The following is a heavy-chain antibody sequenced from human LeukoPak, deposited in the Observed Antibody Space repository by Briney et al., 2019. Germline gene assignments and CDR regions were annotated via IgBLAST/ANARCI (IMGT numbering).Heavy chain of an antibody. D-gene: IGHD1-14*01. CDR2: ISGSGDAT. Sequence: GGSLRLSCTSSGFTFSSDAMTWVRQAPGKGLRWVSSISGSGDATYYADSVRGRFTISRDNSKNTLYLQMNSLRAEDTAVYYCANKPAGFDPWGQGTLVTVSS. CDR1: GFTFSSDA. CDR3: ANKPAGFDP. V-gene: IGHV3-23*01. J-gene: IGHJ5*02.